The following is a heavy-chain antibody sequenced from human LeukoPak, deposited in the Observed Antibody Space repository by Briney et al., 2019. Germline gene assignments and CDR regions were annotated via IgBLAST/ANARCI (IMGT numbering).Heavy chain of an antibody. Sequence: SVKVSCKASGGTFSSYAISWVRQAPGQGLEWMGRIIPILGIANYAQNFQGRVTITADKSTSTAYVELISLRSEDAAVYYCASQAYCSGGSCYHKPLNWFDPWGQGTLVTVSS. J-gene: IGHJ5*02. V-gene: IGHV1-69*04. CDR1: GGTFSSYA. CDR3: ASQAYCSGGSCYHKPLNWFDP. CDR2: IIPILGIA. D-gene: IGHD2-15*01.